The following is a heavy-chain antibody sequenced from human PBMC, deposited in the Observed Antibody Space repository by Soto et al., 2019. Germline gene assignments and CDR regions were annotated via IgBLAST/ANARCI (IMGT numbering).Heavy chain of an antibody. CDR2: IIPIFGTA. V-gene: IGHV1-69*12. CDR3: ARGRYYGSGSRTDYYYYYGMDV. Sequence: QVQLVQSGAEVKKPGSSVKVSCKASGGTFSSYAISWVQQAPGQGLEWMGGIIPIFGTANYAQKFQGRVTITADESTSTAYMELSSLRSEDTAVYYCARGRYYGSGSRTDYYYYYGMDVWGQGTTVTVSS. J-gene: IGHJ6*02. CDR1: GGTFSSYA. D-gene: IGHD3-10*01.